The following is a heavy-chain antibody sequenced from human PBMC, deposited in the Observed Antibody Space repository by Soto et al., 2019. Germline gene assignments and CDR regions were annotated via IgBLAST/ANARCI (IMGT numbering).Heavy chain of an antibody. J-gene: IGHJ4*02. CDR2: INAGNGNT. D-gene: IGHD5-18*01. Sequence: QVQLVQSGAEVKKPGASVKVSCKASGYTFTSYAMHWVRQAPGQGLEWMGWINAGNGNTKYSQKFQGRVTITRDTSASTAYMVLSSLRSEDTAVYYCATSPEIVYSYGLAVDYWGQGTLVTVSS. V-gene: IGHV1-3*01. CDR1: GYTFTSYA. CDR3: ATSPEIVYSYGLAVDY.